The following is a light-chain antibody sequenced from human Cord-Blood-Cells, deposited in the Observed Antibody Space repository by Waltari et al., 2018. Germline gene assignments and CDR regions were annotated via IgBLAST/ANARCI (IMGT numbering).Light chain of an antibody. Sequence: EIVLTHSPGTLSLSPGERATISCRASQSVSSSYLAWYQQKPGQAPRLLIYGASSRATGIPDRFSGSGSGTDFTLTISRLEPEDFAVYYCQQYGSSSYTFGQGTKLEIK. CDR2: GAS. J-gene: IGKJ2*01. CDR3: QQYGSSSYT. CDR1: QSVSSSY. V-gene: IGKV3-20*01.